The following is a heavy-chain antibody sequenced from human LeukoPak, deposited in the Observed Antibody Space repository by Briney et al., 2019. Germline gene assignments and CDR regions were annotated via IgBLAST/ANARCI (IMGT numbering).Heavy chain of an antibody. V-gene: IGHV3-NL1*01. CDR1: GFTFSSYG. CDR3: ARELRQHGVFDI. J-gene: IGHJ3*02. Sequence: GGSLRLSCAASGFTFSSYGMHWGRQAPGKGLEWVSEIYSDGSTYYAASVKGRFSISRDNSKNTVYLQMNSLRGEDTAVYYCARELRQHGVFDIWGQGTMVTVSS. D-gene: IGHD6-13*01. CDR2: IYSDGST.